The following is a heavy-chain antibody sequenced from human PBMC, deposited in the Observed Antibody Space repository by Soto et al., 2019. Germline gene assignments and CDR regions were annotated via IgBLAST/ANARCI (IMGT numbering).Heavy chain of an antibody. CDR2: TYYRSKWYN. J-gene: IGHJ6*02. V-gene: IGHV6-1*01. CDR1: XDSVSSNSAA. Sequence: SQTLSLTCAXSXDSVSSNSAAWNWIRQSPSRGLEWLGRTYYRSKWYNDYAVSVKSRITINPDTSKNQFSLQLNSVTPEDTAVYYCARAEQQLVLSHYYGMDVWGQGTTVTVSS. D-gene: IGHD6-13*01. CDR3: ARAEQQLVLSHYYGMDV.